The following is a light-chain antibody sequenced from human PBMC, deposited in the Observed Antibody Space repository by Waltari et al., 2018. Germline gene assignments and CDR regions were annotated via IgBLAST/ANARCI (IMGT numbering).Light chain of an antibody. V-gene: IGLV2-14*01. J-gene: IGLJ2*01. CDR1: SSDVGGYNY. Sequence: QSALPQPASVSGSPGQSITISCAGTSSDVGGYNYVSWYQQHPDKAPQLVIYEVSHRPPGVSSRFSGSKSGNTASLTISGLRAEDEADYYCSSYTSSSTLVFGGGTKVTVL. CDR3: SSYTSSSTLV. CDR2: EVS.